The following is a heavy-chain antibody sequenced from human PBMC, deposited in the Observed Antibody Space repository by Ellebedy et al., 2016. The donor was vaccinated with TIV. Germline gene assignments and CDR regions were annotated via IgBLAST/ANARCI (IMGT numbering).Heavy chain of an antibody. CDR3: AKDIKLRPYAFDI. D-gene: IGHD5-18*01. Sequence: GESLKISCAASGFTFSSYSMNWVRQAPGKGLEWVSSISSSSSYIYYADSVKGRFTISRDNAKNSLYLQMNSLRAEDTALYYCAKDIKLRPYAFDIWGQGTMVTVSS. J-gene: IGHJ3*02. CDR2: ISSSSSYI. CDR1: GFTFSSYS. V-gene: IGHV3-21*04.